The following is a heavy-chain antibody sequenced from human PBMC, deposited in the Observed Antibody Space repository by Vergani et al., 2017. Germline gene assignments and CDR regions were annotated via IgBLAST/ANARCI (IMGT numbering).Heavy chain of an antibody. D-gene: IGHD3-22*01. CDR1: GGSISSGSYY. Sequence: QVQLQESGPGLVKPSQTLSLTCTVSGGSISSGSYYWSWIRQPAGKGLEWIGRIYTSGSTNYNPSLKSRVTISVDTSKNQFSLKLSSVTAADTAEYYCARQLDYYDSSGYYASDYWGQGTLVTVSS. V-gene: IGHV4-61*02. CDR2: IYTSGST. CDR3: ARQLDYYDSSGYYASDY. J-gene: IGHJ4*02.